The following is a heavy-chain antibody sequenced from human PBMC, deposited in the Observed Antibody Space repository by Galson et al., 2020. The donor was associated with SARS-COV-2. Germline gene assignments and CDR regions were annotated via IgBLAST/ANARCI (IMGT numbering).Heavy chain of an antibody. J-gene: IGHJ4*02. CDR2: IWYDGSNK. V-gene: IGHV3-33*01. D-gene: IGHD6-13*01. Sequence: GGSLRLSCAASGFNFSSYGMHWVRQAPGKGLEWVAVIWYDGSNKYYADSVKGRFTISRDNSKNTLYLQLNSLRAEDAAVYYWAIDGGDSSSWYCLLDYWGQGTLVTVSS. CDR3: AIDGGDSSSWYCLLDY. CDR1: GFNFSSYG.